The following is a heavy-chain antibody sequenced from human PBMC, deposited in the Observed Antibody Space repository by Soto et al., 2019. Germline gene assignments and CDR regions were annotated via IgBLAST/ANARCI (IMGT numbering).Heavy chain of an antibody. J-gene: IGHJ4*02. CDR1: GDTISTGGYS. Sequence: PSETLSLTCAVSGDTISTGGYSWAWIRQPPGKALEWIGHTYHSGNPYYNPSLKSRVIISVDRSKNQFSLKLSSVTAADTAVYYCATLPPRIVVVVLPIPSWGQGTLVTVSS. CDR2: TYHSGNP. D-gene: IGHD2-15*01. CDR3: ATLPPRIVVVVLPIPS. V-gene: IGHV4-30-2*01.